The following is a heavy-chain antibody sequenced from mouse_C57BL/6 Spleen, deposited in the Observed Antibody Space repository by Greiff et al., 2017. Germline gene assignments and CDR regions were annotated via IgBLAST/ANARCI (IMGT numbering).Heavy chain of an antibody. CDR3: ARDAALSYGSSYAMDY. CDR1: GFTFSDFY. V-gene: IGHV7-1*01. CDR2: SRNKANDYTT. Sequence: EVQVVESGGGLVQSGRSLRLSCATSGFTFSDFYMEWVRQAPGKGLEWIAASRNKANDYTTEYSASVKGRFIVSRDTSQSILYLQMNALRAENTAIYYCARDAALSYGSSYAMDYWGQGTSVTVSS. J-gene: IGHJ4*01. D-gene: IGHD1-1*01.